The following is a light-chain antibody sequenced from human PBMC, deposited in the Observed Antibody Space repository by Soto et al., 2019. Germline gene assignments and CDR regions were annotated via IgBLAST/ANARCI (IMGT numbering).Light chain of an antibody. CDR3: QHYNSYSEA. CDR1: QDISIY. J-gene: IGKJ1*01. V-gene: IGKV1-5*03. Sequence: DIQMTQSPSTLSASLGDRVTITCLASQDISIYLYWYQQKPGKAPKLLIYGASTLETGVPSRFSGSGSGTELTINISRLQPDDFATFYCQHYNSYSEAFGQGTKVDI. CDR2: GAS.